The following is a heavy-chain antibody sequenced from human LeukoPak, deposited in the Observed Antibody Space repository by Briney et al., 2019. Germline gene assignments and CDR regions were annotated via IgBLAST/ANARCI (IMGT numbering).Heavy chain of an antibody. J-gene: IGHJ5*02. CDR1: GFTFSSHA. CDR3: AKTISPTYYDFWSGYYLDWFDP. CDR2: IGGIGAST. D-gene: IGHD3-3*01. V-gene: IGHV3-23*01. Sequence: GGSLRLSCAASGFTFSSHAMNWVRQAPGKGLEWVSSIGGIGASTYYADSVKGRFTISRDNSKNTLYLQMNSLRAEDTAVYYCAKTISPTYYDFWSGYYLDWFDPWGQGTLVTVSS.